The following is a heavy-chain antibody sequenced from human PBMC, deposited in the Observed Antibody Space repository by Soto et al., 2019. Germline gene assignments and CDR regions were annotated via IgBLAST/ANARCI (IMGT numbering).Heavy chain of an antibody. V-gene: IGHV6-1*01. CDR3: ARSEEDSDYYYYGMDV. D-gene: IGHD2-15*01. Sequence: SQTLSLTCVGSGDTVSSNSVAWNWDRQSPSRGLEWLGRTYYRSRWYSHYAVSVRSRIDINADTSKNQVSLQLNSVTPEDTAVYYCARSEEDSDYYYYGMDVWGQGTTVTVSS. CDR1: GDTVSSNSVA. CDR2: TYYRSRWYS. J-gene: IGHJ6*02.